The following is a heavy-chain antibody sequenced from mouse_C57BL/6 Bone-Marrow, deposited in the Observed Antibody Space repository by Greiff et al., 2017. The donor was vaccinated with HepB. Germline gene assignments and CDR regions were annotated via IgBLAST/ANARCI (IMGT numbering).Heavy chain of an antibody. V-gene: IGHV5-6*01. CDR2: ISSGGSYT. CDR1: GFTFSSYG. D-gene: IGHD1-1*01. J-gene: IGHJ4*01. Sequence: EVQLVESGGDLVKPGGSLKLSCAASGFTFSSYGMSWVRQTPDKRLEWVATISSGGSYTYYPDSVKGRFTISRDNAKNTLYLQMSSLKSDDTAMYYCARQTTVVAYYAMDYWGQGTSVTVSS. CDR3: ARQTTVVAYYAMDY.